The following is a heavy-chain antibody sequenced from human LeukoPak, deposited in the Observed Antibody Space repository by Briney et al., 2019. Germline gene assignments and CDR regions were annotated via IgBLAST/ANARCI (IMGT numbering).Heavy chain of an antibody. Sequence: GGSLRLSCAASGFTFSNCGMIWVRQAPGKGLEWVSGISGSGGSTYYEDSVKGRFTISRDNSKNTLYLQMNSLRAEDTAVFYCAKAYGDYAIWYFDLWGRGTLVTVSS. CDR1: GFTFSNCG. D-gene: IGHD4-17*01. CDR2: ISGSGGST. V-gene: IGHV3-23*01. CDR3: AKAYGDYAIWYFDL. J-gene: IGHJ2*01.